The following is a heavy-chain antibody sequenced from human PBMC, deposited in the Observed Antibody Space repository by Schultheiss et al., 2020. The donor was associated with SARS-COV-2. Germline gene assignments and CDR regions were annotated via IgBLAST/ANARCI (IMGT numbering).Heavy chain of an antibody. J-gene: IGHJ6*03. CDR1: GFTFSSYG. CDR2: ISSSGDST. D-gene: IGHD2-8*01. CDR3: ATSPSNDYYMDV. Sequence: GGSLRLSCAASGFTFSSYGMHWVRQAPGKGLEWVSSISSSGDSTYYADSVKGRFTISRDNSKNTLYLQMNSLRAEDTAAYYCATSPSNDYYMDVWGKGTTVTVSS. V-gene: IGHV3-23*01.